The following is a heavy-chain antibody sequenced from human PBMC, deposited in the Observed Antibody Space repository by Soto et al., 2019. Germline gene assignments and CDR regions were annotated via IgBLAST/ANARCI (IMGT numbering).Heavy chain of an antibody. CDR1: GFTFSSYS. CDR3: AKDMATVTPTFFDY. J-gene: IGHJ4*02. Sequence: EVKLLASGGHLEQPGGSLRLSCAASGFTFSSYSMTWVRQTPGKGLEWVASISGRGVTTFYADSVKGRFTISRDNSKSTRYLQMSSLRAGDTAVYYCAKDMATVTPTFFDYWGQGTLVTVAS. CDR2: ISGRGVTT. D-gene: IGHD4-4*01. V-gene: IGHV3-23*01.